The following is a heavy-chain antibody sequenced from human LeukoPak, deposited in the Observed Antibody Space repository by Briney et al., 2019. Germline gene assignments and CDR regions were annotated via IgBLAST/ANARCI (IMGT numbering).Heavy chain of an antibody. Sequence: GGSLRLSCAASGLTFSTYVMTWVRQAPGKGLEWVSAILGSGGGTYYTDSVKGRFTISRDNSKNTLYLQMNSLRAEDTAVYYCATTPGAYYYYHMDVWGQGTTVTASS. J-gene: IGHJ6*02. CDR3: ATTPGAYYYYHMDV. CDR2: ILGSGGGT. CDR1: GLTFSTYV. V-gene: IGHV3-23*01. D-gene: IGHD3-10*01.